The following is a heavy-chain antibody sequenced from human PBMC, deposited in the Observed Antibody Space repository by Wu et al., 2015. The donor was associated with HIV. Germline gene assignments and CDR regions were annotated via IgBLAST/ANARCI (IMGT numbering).Heavy chain of an antibody. Sequence: QVQLVQSGAEVKKPGASVKVSCRASGDTLTDYYMHWVRQAPGQGPEWMGLINPTTGDTKYAQKFEGRVIMTKDTSIGTAYMELSNLRSEDSAVYFCARGYDYGDYVSLDHWGQGALVTVSS. J-gene: IGHJ4*02. D-gene: IGHD4-17*01. CDR1: GDTLTDYY. CDR2: INPTTGDT. V-gene: IGHV1-2*02. CDR3: ARGYDYGDYVSLDH.